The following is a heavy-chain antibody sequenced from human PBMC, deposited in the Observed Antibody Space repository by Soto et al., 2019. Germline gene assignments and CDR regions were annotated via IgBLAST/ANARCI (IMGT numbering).Heavy chain of an antibody. CDR2: IYYSGST. D-gene: IGHD3-22*01. J-gene: IGHJ4*02. Sequence: PSETLSLTCTVSGGSISSGGYYWSWIRQHPGKGLEWIGYIYYSGSTYYNPSLKSRVTISVDTSKKQFFLKLSSVTSAHTAVYFCARDRGYESSLGLYYWGQGTMVTVS. V-gene: IGHV4-31*03. CDR1: GGSISSGGYY. CDR3: ARDRGYESSLGLYY.